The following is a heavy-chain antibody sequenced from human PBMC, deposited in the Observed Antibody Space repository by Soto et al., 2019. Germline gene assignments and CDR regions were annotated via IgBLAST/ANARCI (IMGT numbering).Heavy chain of an antibody. CDR3: SPSLDY. Sequence: PGGSLSLSCAASGFTFSSYWMDWVRQAPGKGLEWVANINQDGSEKHYVDSVKGRFTISRDNAKNSLYLQMSSLTAEDSALYYCSPSLDYWGQGTLVTVSS. J-gene: IGHJ4*02. CDR2: INQDGSEK. CDR1: GFTFSSYW. V-gene: IGHV3-7*01.